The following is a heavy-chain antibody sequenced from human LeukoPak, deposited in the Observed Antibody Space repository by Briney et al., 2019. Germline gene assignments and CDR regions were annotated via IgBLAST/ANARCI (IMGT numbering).Heavy chain of an antibody. V-gene: IGHV1-69*06. Sequence: ASVKLSCKASGGTFSSYAISWVRQAPGQGLEWMGRIIPIFGTANYAQKFQGRVTITADKSTSTAYMEPSSLRSEDTAVYYCARVLEYEYYYMDVWGKGTTVTVSS. CDR3: ARVLEYEYYYMDV. CDR2: IIPIFGTA. CDR1: GGTFSSYA. D-gene: IGHD2-8*01. J-gene: IGHJ6*03.